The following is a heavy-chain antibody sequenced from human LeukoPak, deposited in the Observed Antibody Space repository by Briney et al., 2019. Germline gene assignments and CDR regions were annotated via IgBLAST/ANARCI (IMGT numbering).Heavy chain of an antibody. CDR2: IYSDNT. CDR3: ARRSGIAVAGAFDY. D-gene: IGHD6-19*01. Sequence: GGSLRLSCTVSGFTVSSNSMSWVRQAPGKGLEWVSFIYSDNTHYADSVKGRFTISRDNSKNTLYLQMNSLRAEDTAVYYCARRSGIAVAGAFDYWGQGTLVTVSS. V-gene: IGHV3-53*01. J-gene: IGHJ4*02. CDR1: GFTVSSNS.